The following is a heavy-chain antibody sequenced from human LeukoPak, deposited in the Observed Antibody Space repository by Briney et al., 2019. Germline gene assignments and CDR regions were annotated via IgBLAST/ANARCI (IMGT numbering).Heavy chain of an antibody. CDR1: GFTFDGYA. V-gene: IGHV3-9*01. Sequence: PGRSLRLSCAASGFTFDGYAMHWVRQAPGKGLEWVSGISWNSGSIGYADSVKGRFTISRDNAKNSLYLQMNSLRAEDTALYYCAKDSSVAGTALDYWGQGTLVTVSS. CDR3: AKDSSVAGTALDY. J-gene: IGHJ4*02. CDR2: ISWNSGSI. D-gene: IGHD6-19*01.